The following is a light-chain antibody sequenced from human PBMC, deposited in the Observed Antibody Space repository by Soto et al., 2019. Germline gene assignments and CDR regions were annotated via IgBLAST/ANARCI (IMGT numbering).Light chain of an antibody. CDR3: TKYTIDHALS. Sequence: DIQMTQFPSTLSASVTDKITFTCRVSESISRWLAWSQQKPGKAPKLLIYKASSLESWVPLSFSGSGSGTVFILTITCVLREQFGNYYCTKYTIDHALSFGPGTRLEIK. J-gene: IGKJ5*01. V-gene: IGKV1-5*03. CDR1: ESISRW. CDR2: KAS.